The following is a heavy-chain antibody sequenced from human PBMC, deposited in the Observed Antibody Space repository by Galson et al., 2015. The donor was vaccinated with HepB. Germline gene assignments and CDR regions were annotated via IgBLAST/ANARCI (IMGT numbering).Heavy chain of an antibody. CDR3: ARDRRSGSYYPHWFDP. CDR1: GYTFTGYY. Sequence: SVKVSCKASGYTFTGYYMHWVRQAPGQGLEWMGWINPNSGGANYAQKFQGRVTMTRDTSISTAYMELSRLRSDDTAVYYCARDRRSGSYYPHWFDPWGQGTLVTVSS. V-gene: IGHV1-2*02. D-gene: IGHD1-26*01. J-gene: IGHJ5*02. CDR2: INPNSGGA.